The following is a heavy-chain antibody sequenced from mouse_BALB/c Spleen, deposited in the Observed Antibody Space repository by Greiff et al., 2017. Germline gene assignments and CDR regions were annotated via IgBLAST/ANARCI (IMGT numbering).Heavy chain of an antibody. V-gene: IGHV1S81*02. Sequence: QVQLQQPGAELVKPGASVKLSCKASGYTFTSYYMYWVKQRPGQGLEWIGGINPSNGGTNFNEKFKSKATLTVDKSSSTAYMQLSSLTSEDSAVYYSTRAGNYRYDEAMDYWGQGTSVTVSS. CDR2: INPSNGGT. D-gene: IGHD2-14*01. J-gene: IGHJ4*01. CDR3: TRAGNYRYDEAMDY. CDR1: GYTFTSYY.